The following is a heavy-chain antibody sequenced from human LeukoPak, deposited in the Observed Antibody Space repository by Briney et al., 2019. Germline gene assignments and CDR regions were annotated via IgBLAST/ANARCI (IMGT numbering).Heavy chain of an antibody. V-gene: IGHV1-46*01. CDR1: GYTFTSYY. Sequence: ASVKVSCKASGYTFTSYYMHWVRQAPGQGLEWMGIINPSGGSTSYAQKLQGRVTMTTDTSTSTAYMELRSLRSDDTAVYYCARFSGYDLGGDYWGQGTLVTVSS. CDR2: INPSGGST. D-gene: IGHD5-12*01. CDR3: ARFSGYDLGGDY. J-gene: IGHJ4*02.